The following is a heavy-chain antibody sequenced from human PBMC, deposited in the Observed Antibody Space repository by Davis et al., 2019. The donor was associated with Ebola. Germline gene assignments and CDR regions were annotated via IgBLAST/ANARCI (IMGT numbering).Heavy chain of an antibody. CDR3: ATRGTK. CDR1: GFTFSTYA. CDR2: IGGSGGIT. V-gene: IGHV3-23*01. D-gene: IGHD1/OR15-1a*01. J-gene: IGHJ4*02. Sequence: GSLRLSCAGSGFTFSTYAMTWVRQAPGKGLEWVSAIGGSGGITYYADSVKGRFTISRDISRNTMYLQMNSLRAEDTAVYYCATRGTKWGQGTLVTVSS.